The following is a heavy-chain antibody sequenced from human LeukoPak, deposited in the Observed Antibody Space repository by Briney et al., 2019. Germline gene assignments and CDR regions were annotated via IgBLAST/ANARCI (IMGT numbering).Heavy chain of an antibody. CDR3: ARSLIAAAGVFPYYYYGMDV. CDR2: ISAYNGNT. V-gene: IGHV1-18*01. CDR1: GYTFTSYG. D-gene: IGHD6-13*01. Sequence: ASVKVSCKASGYTFTSYGISWVRQAPGQGLEWMGWISAYNGNTNYAQKLQGRVTMTTDTSTSTAYMELRSLRSDDTAVYYCARSLIAAAGVFPYYYYGMDVWGQGTTVTVSS. J-gene: IGHJ6*02.